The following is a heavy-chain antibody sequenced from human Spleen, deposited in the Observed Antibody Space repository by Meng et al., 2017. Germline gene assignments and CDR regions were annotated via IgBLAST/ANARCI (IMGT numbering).Heavy chain of an antibody. D-gene: IGHD4-17*01. CDR2: INSDGSST. V-gene: IGHV3-74*01. CDR3: AKDRGDYVDYYFDY. J-gene: IGHJ4*02. CDR1: GFTFSSYW. Sequence: GESLKISCAASGFTFSSYWMHWVRQAPGKGLVWVSRINSDGSSTSYADSVKGRFTISRDNAKNTLYLQMNSLRAGDTAVYYCAKDRGDYVDYYFDYWGQGTLVTVSS.